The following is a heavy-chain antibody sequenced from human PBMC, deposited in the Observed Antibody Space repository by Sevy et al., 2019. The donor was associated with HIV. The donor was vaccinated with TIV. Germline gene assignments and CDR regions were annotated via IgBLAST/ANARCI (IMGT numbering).Heavy chain of an antibody. Sequence: GGSLRLSCAASGFTFSGSAMHWVRQASGKGLEWVGRIRSKANSYATAYAASVKGRFTISRDDSKNTAYLKMNSLKTEDTAVYYCTRPNYYGSGSYSDPRTNYYGMDVWGQGTTVTVSS. CDR1: GFTFSGSA. D-gene: IGHD3-10*01. J-gene: IGHJ6*02. CDR3: TRPNYYGSGSYSDPRTNYYGMDV. CDR2: IRSKANSYAT. V-gene: IGHV3-73*01.